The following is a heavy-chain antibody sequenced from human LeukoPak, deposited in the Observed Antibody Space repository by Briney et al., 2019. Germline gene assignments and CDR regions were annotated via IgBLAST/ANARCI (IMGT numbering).Heavy chain of an antibody. Sequence: GGSLRLSCAASGFTFSSYSMNWVRQAPGKGLEWVSSISSSSSYIYYADSVKGRFTISRDNAKNSLYLQMNSLRDEDTAVYYCARARASGRSGFDYWGQGTLVTVSS. CDR1: GFTFSSYS. CDR3: ARARASGRSGFDY. J-gene: IGHJ4*02. D-gene: IGHD2-15*01. V-gene: IGHV3-21*01. CDR2: ISSSSSYI.